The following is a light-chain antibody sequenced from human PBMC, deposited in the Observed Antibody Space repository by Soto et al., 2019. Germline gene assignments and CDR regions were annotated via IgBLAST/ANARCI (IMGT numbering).Light chain of an antibody. J-gene: IGLJ3*02. CDR3: CSYAFTYSQWV. CDR1: SSDVGGYNY. V-gene: IGLV2-11*01. CDR2: DVS. Sequence: QSALTQPRSVSGSPGQSVTISCTGTSSDVGGYNYVSWYQQNPGKAPKLVIYDVSKRPSGVPDRFSGSKSGNTASLTVSGLQAEDEADYSCCSYAFTYSQWVFGGGTKLTVL.